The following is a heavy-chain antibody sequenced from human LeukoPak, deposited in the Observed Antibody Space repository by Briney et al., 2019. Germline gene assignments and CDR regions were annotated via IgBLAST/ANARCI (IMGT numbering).Heavy chain of an antibody. Sequence: SDTLSLTCTVSGDSNTNSIYYWGWIRQPPGKGLEWIGSIDYSGSTYYNPSLKSRATISIDTSKNQFSLKLSSVTAADTAVYYCAREFPLGAAGSGYFDYWGQGTLVTVSS. CDR1: GDSNTNSIYY. V-gene: IGHV4-39*07. CDR3: AREFPLGAAGSGYFDY. CDR2: IDYSGST. J-gene: IGHJ4*02. D-gene: IGHD6-13*01.